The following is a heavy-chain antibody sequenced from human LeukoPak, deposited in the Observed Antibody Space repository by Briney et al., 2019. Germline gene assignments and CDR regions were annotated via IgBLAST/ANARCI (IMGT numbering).Heavy chain of an antibody. J-gene: IGHJ5*02. CDR1: GFTFSSYG. D-gene: IGHD5-12*01. Sequence: GGSLRLSCAASGFTFSSYGMHWVRQAPGKGLEWVAVIWYDGSNKYYADSVKGRFTISRDNFKNTLYLQMNSLRAEDTAVYYCARDPIPYSGYWNWFDPWGQGTLVTVSS. CDR2: IWYDGSNK. CDR3: ARDPIPYSGYWNWFDP. V-gene: IGHV3-33*01.